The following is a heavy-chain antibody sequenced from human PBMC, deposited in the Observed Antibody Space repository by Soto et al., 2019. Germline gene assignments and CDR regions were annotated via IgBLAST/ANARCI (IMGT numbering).Heavy chain of an antibody. Sequence: SGFTFSSYAMSWVRQAPGKGLEWVSAISGSGVSTYYADSVKGRFTISRDNSKNTLYLQMNSLRAEDTAVYYCAKSPGMYYYDSSGYYHYDYWGQGTLVTVSS. D-gene: IGHD3-22*01. CDR3: AKSPGMYYYDSSGYYHYDY. CDR2: ISGSGVST. J-gene: IGHJ4*02. CDR1: GFTFSSYA. V-gene: IGHV3-23*01.